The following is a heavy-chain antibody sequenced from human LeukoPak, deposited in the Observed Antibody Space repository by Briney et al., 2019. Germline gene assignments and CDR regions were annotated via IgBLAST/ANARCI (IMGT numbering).Heavy chain of an antibody. J-gene: IGHJ3*02. V-gene: IGHV4-31*03. Sequence: SQTLSLTCSVSGGSISSDDYCWNWIRQHPGKGLEWIGYIYYSGSTYYNPSLKSRVALSVDTSKNQFSLKLSSLTAADTAVYYCAKSREEIRGLDAFDIWGQGTMVTVSS. CDR2: IYYSGST. CDR1: GGSISSDDYC. CDR3: AKSREEIRGLDAFDI. D-gene: IGHD5-24*01.